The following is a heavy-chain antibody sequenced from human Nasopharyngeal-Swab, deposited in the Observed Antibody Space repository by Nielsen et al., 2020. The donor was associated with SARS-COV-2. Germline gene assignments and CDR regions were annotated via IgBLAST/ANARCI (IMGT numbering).Heavy chain of an antibody. CDR1: GGSISSYH. V-gene: IGHV4-59*01. CDR3: ARAYSSSWYPGYYYYGMDV. Sequence: GSLRLSCTVSGGSISSYHWSWIRQPPGKGLEWIGYICYSGSTNYNLSLKSRVTISVDTSKNQFSLKLSSVTAADTAVYYCARAYSSSWYPGYYYYGMDVWGQGTTVPSP. CDR2: ICYSGST. J-gene: IGHJ6*02. D-gene: IGHD6-13*01.